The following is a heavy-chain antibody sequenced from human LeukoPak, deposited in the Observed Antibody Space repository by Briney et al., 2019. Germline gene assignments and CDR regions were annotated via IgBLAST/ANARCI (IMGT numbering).Heavy chain of an antibody. CDR1: GYTFTGYY. CDR2: INPNSGGT. J-gene: IGHJ4*02. D-gene: IGHD2-2*01. V-gene: IGHV1-2*02. Sequence: GASVKVSCKASGYTFTGYYMHWVRQAPAPGLEWMGWINPNSGGTNYAQKFQGRVTMTRDTSISTAYMELSRLRSDDTAVYYCARASPAAWKDFDYWGQGTLVTVSS. CDR3: ARASPAAWKDFDY.